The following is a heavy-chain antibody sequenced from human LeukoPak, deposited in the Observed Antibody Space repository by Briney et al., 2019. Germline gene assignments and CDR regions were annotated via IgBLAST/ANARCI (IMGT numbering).Heavy chain of an antibody. CDR1: GYSFTTYW. CDR3: ARRGVSYGMDV. V-gene: IGHV5-51*01. D-gene: IGHD5/OR15-5a*01. Sequence: GESLKISCKGSGYSFTTYWIGWVRQMPGKGLEWVGIIYPGDSDTRYSPSFQGQVTISADKSISTVYLQWSSLKASDTAIYYCARRGVSYGMDVWGQGTTVTVSS. J-gene: IGHJ6*02. CDR2: IYPGDSDT.